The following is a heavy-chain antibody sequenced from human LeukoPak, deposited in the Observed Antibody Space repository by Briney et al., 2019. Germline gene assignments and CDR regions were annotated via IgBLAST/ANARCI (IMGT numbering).Heavy chain of an antibody. CDR3: ARDLDWILFDY. Sequence: AGGSLTLSCAASGFTFSTYWMHWVRQAPGKGLVWVARIRPEGTTTAYADSVKGRFTISRDNAKNTLFLQMNSLSAEDTAVYYCARDLDWILFDYWGQGTLVTVSS. D-gene: IGHD3-9*01. J-gene: IGHJ4*02. CDR2: IRPEGTTT. V-gene: IGHV3-74*03. CDR1: GFTFSTYW.